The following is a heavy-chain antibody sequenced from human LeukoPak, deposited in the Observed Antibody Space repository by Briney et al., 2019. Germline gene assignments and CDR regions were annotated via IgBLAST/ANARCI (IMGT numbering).Heavy chain of an antibody. J-gene: IGHJ4*02. CDR2: INNSGGGT. D-gene: IGHD6-13*01. V-gene: IGHV3-23*01. CDR3: AKAFAAADTHY. Sequence: PGGSLRLSCAASGFTFSSYAMSWVRQAPGKGLECVSTINNSGGGTYYTDSVKGRFPISRDNSKNTLYLQMNSLRAEDTAVYYCAKAFAAADTHYWGQGTLVTVSS. CDR1: GFTFSSYA.